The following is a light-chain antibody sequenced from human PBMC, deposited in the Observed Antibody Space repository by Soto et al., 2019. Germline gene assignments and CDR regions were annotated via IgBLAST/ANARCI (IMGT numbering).Light chain of an antibody. CDR3: QVWLSTSDRI. Sequence: SYELSQPPSVSVAPGQTARITCGGNNIGSESVHWYQQKPGQAPVLVIYYDSNRPSGIPERFSGSNSGNTATLSISRVEAGDEADYFCQVWLSTSDRIFGGGTQLTVL. CDR2: YDS. J-gene: IGLJ2*01. CDR1: NIGSES. V-gene: IGLV3-21*04.